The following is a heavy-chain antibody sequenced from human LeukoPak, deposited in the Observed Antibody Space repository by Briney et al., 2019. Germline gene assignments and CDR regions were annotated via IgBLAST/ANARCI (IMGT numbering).Heavy chain of an antibody. Sequence: PSETLSLTCAVYGGSFSGYYWSWIRQPPGKGLEWIGEINHSGSTNYNPSLKSRVTISVDTSKNQFSLKLSSVTAADTAVYYCAREDYGDAKYFDYWGQGTLVTFSS. J-gene: IGHJ4*02. D-gene: IGHD4-17*01. CDR2: INHSGST. V-gene: IGHV4-34*01. CDR1: GGSFSGYY. CDR3: AREDYGDAKYFDY.